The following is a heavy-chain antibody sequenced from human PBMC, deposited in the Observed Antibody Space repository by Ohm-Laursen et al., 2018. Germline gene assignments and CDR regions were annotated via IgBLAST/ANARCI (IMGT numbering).Heavy chain of an antibody. CDR1: GYTFTGYY. V-gene: IGHV1-2*02. J-gene: IGHJ3*02. CDR3: VRDGEFI. Sequence: ASVKVSCKASGYTFTGYYIHWVRQAPGQGLEWMGWINPNNGATNYAQKFQGRVTMTRDTSISTAYVELTSLTSADTAVYYCVRDGEFIWGQGTMVTVSS. D-gene: IGHD7-27*01. CDR2: INPNNGAT.